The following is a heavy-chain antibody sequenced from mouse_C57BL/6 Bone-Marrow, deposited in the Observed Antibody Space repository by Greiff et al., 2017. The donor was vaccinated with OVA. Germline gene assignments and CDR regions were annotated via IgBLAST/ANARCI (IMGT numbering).Heavy chain of an antibody. CDR3: ARGGSPDY. CDR1: GFTFSSYA. J-gene: IGHJ4*01. V-gene: IGHV5-4*01. CDR2: ISDGGSYT. Sequence: DVQLVESGGGLVKPGGSLKLSCAASGFTFSSYAMSWVRQTPEKRLEWVATISDGGSYTYYPDNVKGRFTISRDNAKNNLYLQMSHLKAEDTAMYYCARGGSPDYWGQGTSVTVSS.